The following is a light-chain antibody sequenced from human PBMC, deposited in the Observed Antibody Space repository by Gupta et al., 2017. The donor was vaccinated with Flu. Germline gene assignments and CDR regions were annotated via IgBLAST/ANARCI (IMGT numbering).Light chain of an antibody. J-gene: IGLJ2*01. V-gene: IGLV1-51*01. CDR1: SSNIGKNS. Sequence: QSVLTQPPSVSAAPGPKVTISCSGRSSNIGKNSVSWFQQVPGKAPKLLIYDNSKRPSGIPDRFSGSKSDTSATLDITGLQTGDEADYYCETWDRSLNSVVFGGGTKLTV. CDR2: DNS. CDR3: ETWDRSLNSVV.